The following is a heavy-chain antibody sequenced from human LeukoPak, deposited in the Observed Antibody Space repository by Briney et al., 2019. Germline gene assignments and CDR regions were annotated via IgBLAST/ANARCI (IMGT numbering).Heavy chain of an antibody. CDR2: ITDDATT. CDR1: GFIFSSAW. CDR3: VRDRVGPDY. V-gene: IGHV3-74*03. J-gene: IGHJ4*02. Sequence: PGGSLRLSCAASGFIFSSAWMHWVRQAPGTGLVWVSRITDDATTTYADAVRGRFTISRDNAKNILYLQMNSLRAEDTAVYYCVRDRVGPDYWGQGTLVTVSS. D-gene: IGHD1-26*01.